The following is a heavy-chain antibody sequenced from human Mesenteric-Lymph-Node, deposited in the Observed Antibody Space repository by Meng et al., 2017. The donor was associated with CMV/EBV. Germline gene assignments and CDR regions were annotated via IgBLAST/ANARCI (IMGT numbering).Heavy chain of an antibody. CDR3: ARDGTFNWNYFDN. Sequence: ASGFIFDDYGMSWVRQAPGKGLEWVSGINWNGGRTGYADSVKGRFTISRDIAKNSMYLQMNSLRAEDTALYYCARDGTFNWNYFDNWGQGTLVTVSS. J-gene: IGHJ4*02. V-gene: IGHV3-20*03. CDR1: GFIFDDYG. D-gene: IGHD1-20*01. CDR2: INWNGGRT.